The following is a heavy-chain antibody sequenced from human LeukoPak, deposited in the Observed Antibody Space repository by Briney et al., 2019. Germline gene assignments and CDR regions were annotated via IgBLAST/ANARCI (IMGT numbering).Heavy chain of an antibody. Sequence: AGGSLRLSCAASGFTFSSYGMHWVRQAPGKGLEWVAVIWYDGSNKYYADSVKGRFTIYRDNSKNTLYLQMNRLRDEDTAVYYCAREGLGYCSGGSCYPGANNWFDPWGQGTLVTVSS. V-gene: IGHV3-33*01. D-gene: IGHD2-15*01. CDR3: AREGLGYCSGGSCYPGANNWFDP. CDR2: IWYDGSNK. CDR1: GFTFSSYG. J-gene: IGHJ5*02.